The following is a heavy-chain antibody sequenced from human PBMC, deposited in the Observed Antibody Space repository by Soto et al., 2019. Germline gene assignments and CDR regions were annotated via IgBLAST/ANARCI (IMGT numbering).Heavy chain of an antibody. D-gene: IGHD6-25*01. Sequence: GGSLRLSCVASGLTSGNYWMNWVRQAPGKGLEWVANINKDGSEKYYVDSVKGRFAISRDNAKNSLFLQLDSLRAEDTAVYYCARDTSGSQYFHYGMDVWGQGTKVTVSS. V-gene: IGHV3-7*05. J-gene: IGHJ6*02. CDR3: ARDTSGSQYFHYGMDV. CDR1: GLTSGNYW. CDR2: INKDGSEK.